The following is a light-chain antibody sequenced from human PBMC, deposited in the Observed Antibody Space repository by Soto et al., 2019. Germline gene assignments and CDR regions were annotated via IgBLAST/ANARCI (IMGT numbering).Light chain of an antibody. V-gene: IGKV1-5*03. CDR1: QSISGW. J-gene: IGKJ1*01. CDR3: QQFESSST. Sequence: DIQMTQSPSTLSGSVGDRVTITCRASQSISGWLAWYQQKPGKAPKLLIYKASNLENGVPSRFSGSGFGTEFTLTISSLQPDDFATYYCQQFESSSTFGQGTKVDIK. CDR2: KAS.